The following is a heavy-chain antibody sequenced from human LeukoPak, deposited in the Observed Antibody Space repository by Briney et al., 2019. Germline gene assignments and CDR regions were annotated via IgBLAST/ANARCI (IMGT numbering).Heavy chain of an antibody. CDR2: IYYRGNT. D-gene: IGHD6-13*01. V-gene: IGHV4-59*01. CDR3: ARIILAAGRQDWLDP. CDR1: GGSMSGYY. J-gene: IGHJ5*02. Sequence: SETLSLTCTVSGGSMSGYYWSWIRQAPGKGLEWIGNIYYRGNTNYNPSLKSRVTISIDTSRNQFSLMLTSVTAADTAMYYCARIILAAGRQDWLDPWGQGTLVTVSS.